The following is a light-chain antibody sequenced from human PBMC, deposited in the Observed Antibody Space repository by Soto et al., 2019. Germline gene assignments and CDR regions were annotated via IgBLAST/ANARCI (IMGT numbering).Light chain of an antibody. CDR2: DAS. CDR1: QNIRNW. CDR3: QQRSYWPIT. J-gene: IGKJ5*01. V-gene: IGKV1-5*01. Sequence: DIQMTQSPSTLSASVGDSVTITCRASQNIRNWLAWYQQKPGKAPRLLIYDASNLEIGVPPRFSGSGSGTDFTLTISSLEPEDFAVYYCQQRSYWPITFGQGTLLEI.